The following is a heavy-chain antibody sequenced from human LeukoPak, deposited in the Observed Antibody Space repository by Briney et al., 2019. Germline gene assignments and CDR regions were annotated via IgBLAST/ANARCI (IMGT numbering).Heavy chain of an antibody. J-gene: IGHJ4*02. CDR3: ARRVGYCSSTSCYAYFDY. Sequence: GESLKISCKGSGYSFASYWIGWVRQMPGKGLEWMGIIYPGDSDTRYSPSFQGQVTISADKSISTAYLQWSSLKTSDTAMYYCARRVGYCSSTSCYAYFDYWGRGTLVTVSS. CDR1: GYSFASYW. V-gene: IGHV5-51*01. D-gene: IGHD2-2*01. CDR2: IYPGDSDT.